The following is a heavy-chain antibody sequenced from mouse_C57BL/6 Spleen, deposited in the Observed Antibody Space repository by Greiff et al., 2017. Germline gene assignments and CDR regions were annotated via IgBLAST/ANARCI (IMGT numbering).Heavy chain of an antibody. Sequence: EVKLQESGPGMVKPSQSLSLTCTVTGYSITSGYDWHWIRHFPGNKLEWMGYISYSGRTNYNPSLKSRISITHDTSKNHFFLKLNSVTTEDTATYYCARGSRGWFAYWGQGTLVTVSA. CDR3: ARGSRGWFAY. CDR2: ISYSGRT. V-gene: IGHV3-1*01. J-gene: IGHJ3*01. CDR1: GYSITSGYD.